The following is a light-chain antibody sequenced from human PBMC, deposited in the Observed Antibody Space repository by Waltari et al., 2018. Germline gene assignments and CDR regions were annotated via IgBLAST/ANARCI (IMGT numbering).Light chain of an antibody. CDR3: QQSYSTLIT. CDR2: AAS. J-gene: IGKJ5*01. V-gene: IGKV1-39*01. CDR1: QSISSY. Sequence: DIQMNQSPSSLSASVGGRVTLTCRASQSISSYLHLYQQKPGQAPKLLIYAASSWQSGVPSRFSGSGSGTDFTLTISSLQPEYFATYYCQQSYSTLITFGQGTRLEIK.